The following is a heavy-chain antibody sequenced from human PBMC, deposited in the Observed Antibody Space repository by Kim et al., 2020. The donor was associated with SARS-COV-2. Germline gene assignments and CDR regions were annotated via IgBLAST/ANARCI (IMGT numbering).Heavy chain of an antibody. CDR3: ARGLRVGYYYYGMDV. Sequence: SETLSLTCAVYGGSFSGYYWSWIRQPPGKGLEWIGEINHSGSTNYNPTLKSRVTISVDTSKNQFSLKLSSVTAADTAVYYCARGLRVGYYYYGMDVWGQGTTVTVSS. D-gene: IGHD1-26*01. CDR2: INHSGST. J-gene: IGHJ6*02. CDR1: GGSFSGYY. V-gene: IGHV4-34*01.